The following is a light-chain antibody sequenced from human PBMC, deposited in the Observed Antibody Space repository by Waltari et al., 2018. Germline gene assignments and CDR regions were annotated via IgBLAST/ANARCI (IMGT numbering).Light chain of an antibody. CDR3: CSYTSSSTFI. V-gene: IGLV2-23*02. CDR1: SSHVGNYNF. Sequence: QSALTQPASVSGSPGQSITISCTGTSSHVGNYNFVSWYKSPPAKAPHLIIYEVINRPSGLSSRFSGSKSGNTATLTISGLQAEDEADYYCCSYTSSSTFIFGTGTKVTVL. J-gene: IGLJ1*01. CDR2: EVI.